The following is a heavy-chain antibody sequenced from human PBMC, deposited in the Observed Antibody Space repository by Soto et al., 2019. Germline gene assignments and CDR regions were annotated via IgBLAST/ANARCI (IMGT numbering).Heavy chain of an antibody. CDR1: GDSISRYS. CDR2: IYYSGST. J-gene: IGHJ4*02. CDR3: ARGTWIQLWHRGKYFDY. Sequence: SDSPFLTITHPGDSISRYSWSWIRQPACKGLEWIGYIYYSGSTNYNPSLKSRVTISVDTSKNQFSLKLSSVTAADTAVYYCARGTWIQLWHRGKYFDYWGQGNLVTVS. V-gene: IGHV4-59*13. D-gene: IGHD5-18*01.